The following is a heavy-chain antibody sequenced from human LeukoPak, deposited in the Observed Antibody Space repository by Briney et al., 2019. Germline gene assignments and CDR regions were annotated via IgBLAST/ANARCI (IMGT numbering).Heavy chain of an antibody. CDR1: GYTFTSYA. CDR3: ARVAGLSDAFDI. V-gene: IGHV1-3*01. D-gene: IGHD2-15*01. CDR2: INAGNGNT. J-gene: IGHJ3*02. Sequence: ASVKVSCKASGYTFTSYAMHWVRQAPGQRLEWMGWINAGNGNTKYSQKFQGRVTITRDTSASTAYMELSSLGSEDTAVYYCARVAGLSDAFDIWGQGTMVTVSS.